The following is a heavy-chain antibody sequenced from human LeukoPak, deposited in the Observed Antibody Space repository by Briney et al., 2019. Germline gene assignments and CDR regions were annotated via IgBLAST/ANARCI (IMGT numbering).Heavy chain of an antibody. CDR1: GFTFDDYA. Sequence: GGSLRLSCAASGFTFDDYAMHWVRQAPGKGLEWVSGLSWNSGSIRYADSVKGRFTISRDNAKNSLYLQMSSLRAEDMALYYCAKDVSLGYCSGGSCSAHFDYWGQGTLVTVSS. CDR2: LSWNSGSI. J-gene: IGHJ4*02. D-gene: IGHD2-15*01. CDR3: AKDVSLGYCSGGSCSAHFDY. V-gene: IGHV3-9*03.